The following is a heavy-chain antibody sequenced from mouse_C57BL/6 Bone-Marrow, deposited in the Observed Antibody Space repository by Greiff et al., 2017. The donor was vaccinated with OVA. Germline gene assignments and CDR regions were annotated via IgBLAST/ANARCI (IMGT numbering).Heavy chain of an antibody. Sequence: EVQVVESGGDLLRPGGSLKLSCAASEFPLVSFGMSWVRQTPHKGLAWVATISSGGSYTYYPDSVKGRFTISRDNAKNTLYLQMSSLKSEDTAMYYCARHGDYGSFFDYWGQGTTLTVSS. CDR1: EFPLVSFG. CDR3: ARHGDYGSFFDY. J-gene: IGHJ2*01. V-gene: IGHV5-6*01. CDR2: ISSGGSYT. D-gene: IGHD1-1*01.